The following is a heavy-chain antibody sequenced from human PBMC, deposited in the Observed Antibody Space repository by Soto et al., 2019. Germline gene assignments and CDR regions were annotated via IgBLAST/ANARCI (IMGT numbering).Heavy chain of an antibody. CDR1: GFTFGDYA. Sequence: GGSLRLSCTASGFTFGDYAMSWFRQAPGKGLEWVGFIRSKAYGGTTEYAASVKGRFTISRDDSKSIAYLQMNSLKTEDTAVYYCRPTRLDVIAARPLPYYYYGMDAWGQGTTVTVSS. V-gene: IGHV3-49*03. CDR2: IRSKAYGGTT. CDR3: RPTRLDVIAARPLPYYYYGMDA. J-gene: IGHJ6*02. D-gene: IGHD6-6*01.